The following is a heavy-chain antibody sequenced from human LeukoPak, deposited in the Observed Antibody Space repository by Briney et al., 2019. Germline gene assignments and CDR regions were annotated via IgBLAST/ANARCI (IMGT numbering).Heavy chain of an antibody. Sequence: PGRSLRLSCVASGFTFSSYGIHWVRQAPGKGLEWVAVISYDGSQEYYADSVKGRFSISRDNAQNSLYLQMNSLRDDDTAVYYCAMGNWRKSLAYYWGQGTLVTVSS. CDR1: GFTFSSYG. D-gene: IGHD1-1*01. CDR2: ISYDGSQE. CDR3: AMGNWRKSLAYY. V-gene: IGHV3-30*03. J-gene: IGHJ4*02.